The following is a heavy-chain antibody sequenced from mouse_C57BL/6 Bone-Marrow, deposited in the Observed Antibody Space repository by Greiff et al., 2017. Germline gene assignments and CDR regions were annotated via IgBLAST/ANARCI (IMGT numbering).Heavy chain of an antibody. CDR1: GYAFSSSW. Sequence: QVQLKESGPELVKPGASVKISCKASGYAFSSSWMNWVKQRPGKGLEWIGRIYPGDGDTNYNGKFKGKATLTADKSSSTAYMQLSSLTSEDSAVYFCARRLRRDYYYAKDYWGQGTSVTVSS. J-gene: IGHJ4*01. V-gene: IGHV1-82*01. CDR3: ARRLRRDYYYAKDY. CDR2: IYPGDGDT. D-gene: IGHD2-4*01.